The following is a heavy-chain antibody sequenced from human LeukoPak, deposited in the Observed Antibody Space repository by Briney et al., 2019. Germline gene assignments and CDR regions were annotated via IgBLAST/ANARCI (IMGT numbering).Heavy chain of an antibody. CDR2: IYYSGST. J-gene: IGHJ2*01. V-gene: IGHV4-61*08. D-gene: IGHD2-2*01. Sequence: SETLSLTCAVSGGSISSGDYYWSWIRQPPGKGLEWIGYIYYSGSTNYNPSLKSRVTISVDTSKNQFSLKLSSVTAADTAVYYCARHLQHGFDLWGRGTLVTVSS. CDR3: ARHLQHGFDL. CDR1: GGSISSGDYY.